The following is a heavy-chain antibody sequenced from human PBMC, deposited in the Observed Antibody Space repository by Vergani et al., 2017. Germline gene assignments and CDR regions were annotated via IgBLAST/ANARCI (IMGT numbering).Heavy chain of an antibody. Sequence: EVQLLESGGGLVQPGGSLRLSCAASGFTFSSYAMSWVRQAPGKGLEWVSAISGSGGSTYYADSVKGRFTISRDNSKNTLYLQMNNLRAEDTAVYYCAKQLTYYYGSGSHPFDYWGQGTLVTVSS. V-gene: IGHV3-23*01. CDR2: ISGSGGST. D-gene: IGHD3-10*01. CDR1: GFTFSSYA. J-gene: IGHJ4*02. CDR3: AKQLTYYYGSGSHPFDY.